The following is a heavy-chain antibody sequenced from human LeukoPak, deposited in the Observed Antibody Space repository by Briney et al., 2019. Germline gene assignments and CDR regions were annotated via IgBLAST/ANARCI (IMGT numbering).Heavy chain of an antibody. CDR1: GGSISSGSYY. CDR3: ARQMVRGVVGDY. Sequence: PSETLSLTCTVSGGSISSGSYYWGWLRQPPGKGLEWIGSIYYSGSTYYNPSLKSRVTISVDTSKNQFSLKLSSVTAADTAVYYCARQMVRGVVGDYWGQGTLVTVSS. V-gene: IGHV4-39*01. D-gene: IGHD3-10*01. J-gene: IGHJ4*02. CDR2: IYYSGST.